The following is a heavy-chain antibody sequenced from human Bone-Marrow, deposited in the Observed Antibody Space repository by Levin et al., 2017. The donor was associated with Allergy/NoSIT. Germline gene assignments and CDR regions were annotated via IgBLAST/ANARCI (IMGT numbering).Heavy chain of an antibody. Sequence: GGSLRLSFAASGFNFRDYEMNWVRQAPGKGLEWVSYISSSGRTIYYADSVKGRFTISRDNAKNSLYLQMNSLRVEDKGVYYCARDPDYSTSSGDYGLDVWGQGTTVTVSS. CDR2: ISSSGRTI. CDR1: GFNFRDYE. J-gene: IGHJ6*02. V-gene: IGHV3-48*03. D-gene: IGHD6-6*01. CDR3: ARDPDYSTSSGDYGLDV.